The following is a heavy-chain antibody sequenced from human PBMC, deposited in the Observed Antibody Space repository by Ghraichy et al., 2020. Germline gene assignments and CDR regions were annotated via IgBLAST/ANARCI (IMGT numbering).Heavy chain of an antibody. J-gene: IGHJ4*02. V-gene: IGHV3-23*01. D-gene: IGHD4-17*01. CDR3: AKADTVTTHPFDY. Sequence: GALRLSCAASGFTFSNYAVSWVRQAPRKGLEWVSTISGSGVSTYYADSVKGRFTISRDNSRNTLFLQMSSLRAEDTAVYYCAKADTVTTHPFDYWGQGTLVTVSS. CDR1: GFTFSNYA. CDR2: ISGSGVST.